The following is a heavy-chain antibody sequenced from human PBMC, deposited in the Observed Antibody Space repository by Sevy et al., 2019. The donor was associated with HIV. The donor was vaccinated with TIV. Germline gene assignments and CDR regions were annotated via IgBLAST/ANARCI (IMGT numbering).Heavy chain of an antibody. Sequence: ASVKVSCKASGDTFTNNYIHWVRQAPGQGLEWMGMVDPSAGNTTYAQKFQGRVTMTRDTSTSKLYMDLRSLRSEDTAVYYCVRADPDQHFDSWGQGTLVTVSS. V-gene: IGHV1-46*01. J-gene: IGHJ4*02. CDR3: VRADPDQHFDS. CDR2: VDPSAGNT. CDR1: GDTFTNNY.